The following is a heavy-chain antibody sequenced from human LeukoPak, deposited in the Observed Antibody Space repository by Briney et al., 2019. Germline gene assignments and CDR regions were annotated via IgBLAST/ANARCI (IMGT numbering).Heavy chain of an antibody. J-gene: IGHJ4*02. CDR2: IYYSGST. V-gene: IGHV4-30-4*08. D-gene: IGHD3-3*01. Sequence: PSQTLSLTCTVSGGSISSGDYYWSWIRQPSGKGLEWIGYIYYSGSTYYNPSLKSRVTISVDTSKNQFSLKLSSVTAADTAVYYCARFSTIFGVGYWGQGTLVTVSS. CDR1: GGSISSGDYY. CDR3: ARFSTIFGVGY.